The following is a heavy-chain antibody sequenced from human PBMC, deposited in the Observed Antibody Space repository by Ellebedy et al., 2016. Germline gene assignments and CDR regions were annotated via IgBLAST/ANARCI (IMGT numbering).Heavy chain of an antibody. J-gene: IGHJ4*02. Sequence: GGSLRLSCEASGFTFEDYGVSWVRRVPGLGLEWVSGINWNGGSISYADSVKGRFTISRDNARNSVYLQMNSLRAEDSALYYCARDPSGSYDPFDLWGQGTLVSVSS. V-gene: IGHV3-20*04. CDR2: INWNGGSI. CDR1: GFTFEDYG. CDR3: ARDPSGSYDPFDL. D-gene: IGHD1-26*01.